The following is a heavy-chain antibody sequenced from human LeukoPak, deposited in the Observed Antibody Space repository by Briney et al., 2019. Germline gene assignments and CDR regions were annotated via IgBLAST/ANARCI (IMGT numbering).Heavy chain of an antibody. D-gene: IGHD6-13*01. CDR2: ISGSGGST. CDR3: AKDIAAAFDY. Sequence: SGGSLRLSCAASGFTFSSYAMSWVRQAPGKGLEWVSAISGSGGSTYYADPVKGRFTISRDNYKNTRYLQMNSLRAEDTAVYYCAKDIAAAFDYWGQGTLVTVSS. CDR1: GFTFSSYA. J-gene: IGHJ4*02. V-gene: IGHV3-23*01.